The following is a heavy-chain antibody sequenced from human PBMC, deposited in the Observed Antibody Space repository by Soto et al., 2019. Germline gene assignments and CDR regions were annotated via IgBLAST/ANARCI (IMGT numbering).Heavy chain of an antibody. CDR2: ISSSGNTI. J-gene: IGHJ4*02. Sequence: GESLRLSCAASGLSFSDYYMSWIRQAPWQGLELVSCISSSGNTIHYPDSVKGRFTISRDNAKNSLFLQMNSLRVADTAVYYCARVTHYFDNWGQGTLVTVSS. V-gene: IGHV3-11*01. CDR3: ARVTHYFDN. CDR1: GLSFSDYY. D-gene: IGHD2-15*01.